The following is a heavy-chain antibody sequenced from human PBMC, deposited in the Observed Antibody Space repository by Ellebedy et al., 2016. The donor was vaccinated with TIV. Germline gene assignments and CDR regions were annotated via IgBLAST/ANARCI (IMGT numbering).Heavy chain of an antibody. J-gene: IGHJ4*02. Sequence: ASVKVSCKASGGTFSSYGINWVRQAPGQGLEWMGRIIPILGRQDYAQNFQGRATIYADKSTGTPYLELSPLRSEDTAVYYCARNRFTGYYYFDYWGQGTLVTVSS. CDR2: IIPILGRQ. V-gene: IGHV1-69*04. CDR3: ARNRFTGYYYFDY. D-gene: IGHD5-12*01. CDR1: GGTFSSYG.